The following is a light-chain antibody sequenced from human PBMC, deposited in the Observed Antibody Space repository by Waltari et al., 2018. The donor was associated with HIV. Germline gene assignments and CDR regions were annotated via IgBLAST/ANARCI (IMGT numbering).Light chain of an antibody. J-gene: IGLJ2*01. V-gene: IGLV2-14*01. CDR2: EVS. CDR1: SSDVGYSPY. Sequence: QSALAQPASVSGSPGQSITISCTGSSSDVGYSPYVSWYQQHPGEAPKLILYEVSYRPSGASDRFSGSKSGNTASLTISGLQAEDEADYFCASYKNRATLLFGGGTKVTV. CDR3: ASYKNRATLL.